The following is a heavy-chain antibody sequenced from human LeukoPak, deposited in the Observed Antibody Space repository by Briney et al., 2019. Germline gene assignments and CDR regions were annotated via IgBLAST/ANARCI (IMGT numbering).Heavy chain of an antibody. CDR1: GFTFTNYA. D-gene: IGHD5-18*01. V-gene: IGHV3-30*04. Sequence: PGRSLRLSCAASGFTFTNYAMHWVRQAPGKGLEGVAIVRSDGTNKYSADSLMGRFTISRDNSRNTLYLQMNSLRAECTAVYYCARESGASRGYSYGHWGQGTLVTVSS. CDR3: ARESGASRGYSYGH. J-gene: IGHJ4*02. CDR2: VRSDGTNK.